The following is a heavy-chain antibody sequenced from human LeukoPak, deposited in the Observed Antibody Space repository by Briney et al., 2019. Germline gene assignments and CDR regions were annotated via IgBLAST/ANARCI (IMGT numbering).Heavy chain of an antibody. CDR2: IRTNSYGGTT. CDR1: GFTFFDYA. J-gene: IGHJ4*02. V-gene: IGHV3-49*04. Sequence: GGSLRLSCTGSGFTFFDYALSWVRQAPGKGLEWIGFIRTNSYGGTTEYAASVKGRFTISRDDSKSIAYLQMDSLKTEDTAVYDCTIDPQIACWGQGTLVTVSS. CDR3: TIDPQIAC.